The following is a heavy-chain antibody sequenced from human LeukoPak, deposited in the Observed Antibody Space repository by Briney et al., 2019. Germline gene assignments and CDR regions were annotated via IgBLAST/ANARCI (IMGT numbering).Heavy chain of an antibody. D-gene: IGHD4-17*01. CDR2: MNPNSGNT. Sequence: ASVKVPCTASGFTFTTYDINRVRQATGQGLEWMGWMNPNSGNTGYAQKFQGRVTMTTDTSTSTAYMELRSLRSDDTAVYYCARDPYGVSIQFDYWGQGTLVTVSS. CDR3: ARDPYGVSIQFDY. CDR1: GFTFTTYD. J-gene: IGHJ4*02. V-gene: IGHV1-8*01.